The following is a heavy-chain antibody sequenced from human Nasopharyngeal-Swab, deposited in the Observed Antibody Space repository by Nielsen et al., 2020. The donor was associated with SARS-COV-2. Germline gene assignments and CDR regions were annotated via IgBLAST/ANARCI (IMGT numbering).Heavy chain of an antibody. D-gene: IGHD7-27*01. V-gene: IGHV3-20*04. Sequence: GSLRLSCAASGFTFDDYGMSWVRQAPGKGLEWGSGINWNGGSTGYADSVKGRFTISRDNSKNTLYLQMNSLRAEDTAVYYCARAPGDGMDVWGQGTTVTVSS. CDR1: GFTFDDYG. CDR2: INWNGGST. J-gene: IGHJ6*02. CDR3: ARAPGDGMDV.